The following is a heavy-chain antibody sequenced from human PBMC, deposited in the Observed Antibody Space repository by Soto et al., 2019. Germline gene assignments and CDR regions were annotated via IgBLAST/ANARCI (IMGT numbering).Heavy chain of an antibody. J-gene: IGHJ6*02. D-gene: IGHD1-26*01. CDR3: ARQLEVGATPEDYYYGMDV. V-gene: IGHV4-39*01. CDR1: GGSISSSSYY. CDR2: TYYSGST. Sequence: PSETLSLTCTVSGGSISSSSYYWGWIRQPPGKGLEWIGSTYYSGSTYYNPSLKSRVTISVDTSKNQFSLKLSSVTAADTAVYYCARQLEVGATPEDYYYGMDVWGQGTTVTVSS.